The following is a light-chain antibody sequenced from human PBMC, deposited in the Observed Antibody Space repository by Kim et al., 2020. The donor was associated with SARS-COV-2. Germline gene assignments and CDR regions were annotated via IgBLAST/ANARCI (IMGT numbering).Light chain of an antibody. Sequence: PASVYCKSSQSLMHNNGKTYFYWYLQKPGQSPQLLIYEVSNRFSGVPDRFSGSGSATDFTLKISRVEAEDVGVYYCMQSLQFPITFGQGTRLEIK. V-gene: IGKV2D-29*02. CDR1: QSLMHNNGKTY. CDR3: MQSLQFPIT. J-gene: IGKJ5*01. CDR2: EVS.